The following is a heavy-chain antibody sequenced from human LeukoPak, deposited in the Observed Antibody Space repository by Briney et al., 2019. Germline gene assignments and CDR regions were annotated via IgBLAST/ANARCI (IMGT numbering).Heavy chain of an antibody. D-gene: IGHD5-12*01. CDR3: AKDGAWLRFDD. V-gene: IGHV3-49*04. J-gene: IGHJ4*02. Sequence: GGSLRLSCTASGFTFGDYAMSWVRQAPGKGLEWVGFIRSKAYGGTTEYAASVKGRFTISRDDSKSIAYLQMKNLRAEDTAVYYCAKDGAWLRFDDWGQGILVSVSS. CDR2: IRSKAYGGTT. CDR1: GFTFGDYA.